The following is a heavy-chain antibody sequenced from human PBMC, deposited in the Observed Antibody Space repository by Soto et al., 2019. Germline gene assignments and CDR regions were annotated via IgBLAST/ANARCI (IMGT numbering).Heavy chain of an antibody. CDR3: TRVNSSTSAGMDA. Sequence: GGSLRLSCAASGFTFSTYEMHWVRQAPGGGLEWVSGVGTAGDPYYSDSVRGRFTISRENAKNSLFLQMHSLRAGDTAIYYCTRVNSSTSAGMDAWGQGTTVTVSS. D-gene: IGHD3-22*01. V-gene: IGHV3-13*05. CDR1: GFTFSTYE. J-gene: IGHJ6*02. CDR2: VGTAGDP.